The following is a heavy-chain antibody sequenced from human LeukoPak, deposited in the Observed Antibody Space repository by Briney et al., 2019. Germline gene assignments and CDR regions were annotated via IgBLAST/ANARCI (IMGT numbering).Heavy chain of an antibody. D-gene: IGHD2-15*01. V-gene: IGHV5-51*01. J-gene: IGHJ5*02. CDR3: ARQEYCSGGGCYTWFDP. CDR2: IYPADSDI. CDR1: GYSINNYW. Sequence: GESLKISCKGSGYSINNYWIGWVRQMPGKGLEWMGIIYPADSDIRYSPSFQGQVTISADKSISPAYLQWSSLKASDTAMYYCARQEYCSGGGCYTWFDPWGQGTLVIVSS.